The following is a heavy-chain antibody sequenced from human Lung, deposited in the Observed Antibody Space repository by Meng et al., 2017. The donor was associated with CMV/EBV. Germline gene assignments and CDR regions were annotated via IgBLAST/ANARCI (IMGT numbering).Heavy chain of an antibody. CDR3: ARDLAKNWNYFDY. D-gene: IGHD3-3*01. CDR2: IYYSGTT. CDR1: GGSVSSGNYS. J-gene: IGHJ4*02. Sequence: SGGSVSSGNYSWSWIPPSPGKGLEWIGYIYYSGTTNYTPSLKSRVTIAVDTSKNQFSLKLSSVTAADTAVYYCARDLAKNWNYFDYWGQGTLVTVSS. V-gene: IGHV4-61*01.